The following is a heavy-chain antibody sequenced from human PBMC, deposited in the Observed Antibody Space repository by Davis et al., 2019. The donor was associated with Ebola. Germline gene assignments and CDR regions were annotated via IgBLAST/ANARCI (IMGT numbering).Heavy chain of an antibody. V-gene: IGHV3-9*01. Sequence: PGGSLRLSCAASGFTLDDYAMHWVRQAPGKGLEWVSGISWNSGSIGYADSVKGRFTISRDNSKNTLYLQMNSLRAEDTAVYYCARVRQLVRAFDYWGQGTLVTVSS. CDR2: ISWNSGSI. D-gene: IGHD6-6*01. CDR1: GFTLDDYA. J-gene: IGHJ4*02. CDR3: ARVRQLVRAFDY.